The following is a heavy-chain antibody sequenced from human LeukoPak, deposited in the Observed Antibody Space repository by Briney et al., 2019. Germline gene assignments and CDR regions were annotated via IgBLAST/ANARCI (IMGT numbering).Heavy chain of an antibody. D-gene: IGHD3-10*01. J-gene: IGHJ5*02. V-gene: IGHV4-39*07. Sequence: SETLSLTCTVSGGSISSSSYYWGWIRQPPGKGLEWIGSIYHSGSTYYNPSLKSRVTISVDTSKNQFSLKLSSVTAADTAVYYCARVLLLWFGELSGNWFDPWGQGTLVTVSS. CDR1: GGSISSSSYY. CDR3: ARVLLLWFGELSGNWFDP. CDR2: IYHSGST.